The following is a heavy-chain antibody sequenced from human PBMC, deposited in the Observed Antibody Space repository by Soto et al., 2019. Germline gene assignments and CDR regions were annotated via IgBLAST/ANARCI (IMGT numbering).Heavy chain of an antibody. Sequence: ASVKVSCKASGGTVSSYAITWVRQAPGKGLEWMGVFIPIFVSAHYAPKFQGRITITADESTSTAYMELSGLTSEDTAIYYCARDVSSDTTGFRGYDLWGQGTQVTVSS. J-gene: IGHJ4*02. V-gene: IGHV1-69*13. CDR1: GGTVSSYA. CDR3: ARDVSSDTTGFRGYDL. D-gene: IGHD3-10*01. CDR2: FIPIFVSA.